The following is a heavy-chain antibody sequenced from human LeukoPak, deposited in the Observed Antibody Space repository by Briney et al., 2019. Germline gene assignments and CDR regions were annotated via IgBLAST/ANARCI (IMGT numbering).Heavy chain of an antibody. J-gene: IGHJ4*02. D-gene: IGHD2-15*01. CDR3: AKDHTGCSGGSCYLDGFDY. V-gene: IGHV3-7*01. CDR2: IKQDGSEK. CDR1: GFTFSSYW. Sequence: GGSLRLSCAASGFTFSSYWMSWVRQAPGKGLEWVANIKQDGSEKYYVDSVKGRFTISRDNSKNTLYLQMNSPRAEDTAVYYCAKDHTGCSGGSCYLDGFDYWGQGTLVTVSS.